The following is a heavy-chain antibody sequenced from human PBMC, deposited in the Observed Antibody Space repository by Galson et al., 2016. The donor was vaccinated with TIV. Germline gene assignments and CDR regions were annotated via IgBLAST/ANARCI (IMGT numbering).Heavy chain of an antibody. J-gene: IGHJ3*02. Sequence: SLRLSCADSGLTFSTYDMHWVRQATGKRLEWVSGIGTLGDTYYADSVKGRFTISRENATNSLYLHMNSLRAGDSAVYYCARGWPGIVGGRDAFDIWGQGTVVTVSS. V-gene: IGHV3-13*01. CDR2: IGTLGDT. CDR3: ARGWPGIVGGRDAFDI. D-gene: IGHD1-26*01. CDR1: GLTFSTYD.